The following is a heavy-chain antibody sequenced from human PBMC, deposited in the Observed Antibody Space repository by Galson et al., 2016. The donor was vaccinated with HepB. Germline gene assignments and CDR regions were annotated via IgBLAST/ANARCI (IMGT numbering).Heavy chain of an antibody. J-gene: IGHJ5*01. CDR1: GFIFSSYS. Sequence: SLRLSCAASGFIFSSYSVNWVRQAPGKGLEWISYMGSGSSSIYYADSVRGRFTISRDNAEKSLFLQMNSLSDEDTAVYYCGSVKEATTSNWNVGPKFGRPEGGALDSWGQGIQVTVSS. D-gene: IGHD1-1*01. CDR2: MGSGSSSI. V-gene: IGHV3-48*02. CDR3: GSVKEATTSNWNVGPKFGRPEGGALDS.